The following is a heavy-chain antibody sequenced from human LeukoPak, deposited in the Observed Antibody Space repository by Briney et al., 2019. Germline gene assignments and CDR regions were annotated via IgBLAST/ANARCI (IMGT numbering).Heavy chain of an antibody. Sequence: GGSLRLSCAASGFTFSNYWMSWARQAPGKGLEWVANIKQDGSETYYVDSVKGRFTISRANAKNSLYLQMNSLRAEDTAVYYCARDQSSVAGTTYNWFDPWGQGTLVTVSS. CDR1: GFTFSNYW. J-gene: IGHJ5*02. CDR2: IKQDGSET. D-gene: IGHD6-19*01. CDR3: ARDQSSVAGTTYNWFDP. V-gene: IGHV3-7*01.